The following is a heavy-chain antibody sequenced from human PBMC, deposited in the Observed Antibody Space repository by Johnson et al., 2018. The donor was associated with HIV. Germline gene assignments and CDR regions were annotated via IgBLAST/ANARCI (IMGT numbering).Heavy chain of an antibody. CDR2: ISSSGSTI. CDR3: ARAIAAAGAFDI. Sequence: QVQLVESGGGLVQPGGSLRLSCAASGFTFSDYYMSWIRQAPGKGLEWVSYISSSGSTIYYADSVKGRFTISRDNSKNTLYLQMNSLRAGDTAVYYCARAIAAAGAFDIWGQGTMVTVSS. V-gene: IGHV3-11*04. J-gene: IGHJ3*02. CDR1: GFTFSDYY. D-gene: IGHD6-13*01.